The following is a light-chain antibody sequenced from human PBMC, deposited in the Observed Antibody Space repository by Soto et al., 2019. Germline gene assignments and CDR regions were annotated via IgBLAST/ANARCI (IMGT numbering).Light chain of an antibody. CDR2: EVS. V-gene: IGLV2-14*01. CDR3: FSVNTEWTNV. Sequence: QSVLTQPASVSGSPGQSITISCTGTSSDVGAYNYFSWFQQHPCKAPTLIISEVSSRRSGVSNRFSGAKSGNEASLSISGLQAEEEADYFRFSVNTEWTNVCGTGTKVTV. CDR1: SSDVGAYNY. J-gene: IGLJ1*01.